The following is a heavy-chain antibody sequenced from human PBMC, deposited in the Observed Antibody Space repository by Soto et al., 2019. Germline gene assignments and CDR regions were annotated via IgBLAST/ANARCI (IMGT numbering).Heavy chain of an antibody. V-gene: IGHV3-74*03. CDR2: INSDGSIT. CDR3: ETVATGSYYWFDP. D-gene: IGHD1-26*01. CDR1: GFTFSSYC. Sequence: PGASLLHSCTSAGFTFSSYCMHWVRQAPGKVLVWVSRINSDGSITTYADSVKGRFTISRDNAKNTLYLQMNSLSAEDTAVYYCETVATGSYYWFDPWGQGILVTVSS. J-gene: IGHJ5*02.